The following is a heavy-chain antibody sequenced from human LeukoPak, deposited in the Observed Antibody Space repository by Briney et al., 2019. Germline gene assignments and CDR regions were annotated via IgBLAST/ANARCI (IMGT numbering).Heavy chain of an antibody. V-gene: IGHV4-4*07. CDR3: ARLQSDALDM. CDR2: VRSSGST. Sequence: SETLSLTCTVSGDSISSNFWSWIRQPAGKGLEWVGRVRSSGSTSYNPSLKSRVTMSIDTSKNQFSLHLSSVTAADTAVYYCARLQSDALDMWGQGTLVTVSS. J-gene: IGHJ3*02. CDR1: GDSISSNF.